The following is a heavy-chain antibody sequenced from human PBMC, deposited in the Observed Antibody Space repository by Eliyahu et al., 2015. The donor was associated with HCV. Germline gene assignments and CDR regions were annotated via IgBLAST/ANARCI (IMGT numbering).Heavy chain of an antibody. J-gene: IGHJ6*02. CDR2: IXPXFGTA. V-gene: IGHV1-69*01. D-gene: IGHD2-2*01. CDR3: ARVYLGGGPAAALYYYYYGMDV. CDR1: GGTFSSYA. Sequence: QVQLVQSGAEVKKPGSSVKVSCKASGGTFSSYAXSWVRQAPGQGLGWMGGIXPXFGTANYAQKFQGRVTITADESTSTAYMELSSLRSEDTAVYYCARVYLGGGPAAALYYYYYGMDVWGQGTTVTVSS.